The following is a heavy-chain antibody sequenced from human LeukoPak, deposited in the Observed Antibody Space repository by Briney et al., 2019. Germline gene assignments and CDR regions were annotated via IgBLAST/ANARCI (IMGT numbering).Heavy chain of an antibody. J-gene: IGHJ5*02. CDR3: ASQRAYSGYGGT. D-gene: IGHD5-12*01. CDR2: INHSGST. CDR1: GGSIHSY. Sequence: SETLSLTCTVSGGSIHSYWSWIRQPPGKGPEWIGEINHSGSTNYNPSLKSRVTISVDTSKNQFSLKLSSVTAADTAVCYCASQRAYSGYGGTWGQGTLVTVPS. V-gene: IGHV4-34*01.